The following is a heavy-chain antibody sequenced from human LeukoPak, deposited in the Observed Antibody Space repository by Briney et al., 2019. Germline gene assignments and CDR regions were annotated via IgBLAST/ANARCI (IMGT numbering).Heavy chain of an antibody. CDR2: IKRDGSEK. CDR3: VISMVRGVITDYYYGVDV. V-gene: IGHV3-7*05. Sequence: PGGSLRLSCAASGFTFSSYWMSWVRQPPGKGLEWVANIKRDGSEKYYVDSVRGRFTISRDNAKNSLYLQMNSLRAEDTALYYCVISMVRGVITDYYYGVDVWGQGTTVTVSS. CDR1: GFTFSSYW. D-gene: IGHD3-10*01. J-gene: IGHJ6*02.